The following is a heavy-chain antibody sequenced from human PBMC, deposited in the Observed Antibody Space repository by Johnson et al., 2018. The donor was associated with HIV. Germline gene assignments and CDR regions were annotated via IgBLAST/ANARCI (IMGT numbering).Heavy chain of an antibody. D-gene: IGHD3-16*02. J-gene: IGHJ3*02. CDR2: ISGSGSST. Sequence: MHLVESGGGLVQPGGSLRLSCAASGFTFSSYAMAWVRQAPGKGLEWVSTISGSGSSTHYADSVKGRFTISRDNSRNTMYLQMNSLRAEDTAVYYCARGLQITFGGVIAPPDVFDIWGQGTMVTVSS. V-gene: IGHV3-23*04. CDR3: ARGLQITFGGVIAPPDVFDI. CDR1: GFTFSSYA.